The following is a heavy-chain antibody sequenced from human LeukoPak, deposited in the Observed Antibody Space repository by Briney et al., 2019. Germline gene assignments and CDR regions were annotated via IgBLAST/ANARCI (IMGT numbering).Heavy chain of an antibody. V-gene: IGHV3-48*01. CDR1: GFTFSSYS. D-gene: IGHD3-22*01. J-gene: IGHJ4*02. Sequence: GGSLSLSCAASGFTFSSYSMHWVRQAPGEGLEWGSYISSSSSTIYCADSVKGRFTIYRDNDKNSLYLIKNSVRAEDTAVYYCARRSSWGYYDSSGYPNSLPPFGYWGQGTLVTASS. CDR3: ARRSSWGYYDSSGYPNSLPPFGY. CDR2: ISSSSSTI.